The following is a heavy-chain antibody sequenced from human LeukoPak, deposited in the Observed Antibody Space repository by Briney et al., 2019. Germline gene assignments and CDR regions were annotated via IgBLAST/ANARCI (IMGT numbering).Heavy chain of an antibody. CDR3: ARSGIAVAGTGYFDY. D-gene: IGHD6-19*01. CDR2: IIPILGIA. V-gene: IGHV1-69*04. CDR1: GGTFSSYA. J-gene: IGHJ4*02. Sequence: EASVTVSCKASGGTFSSYAISWVRQAPGQGLEWMGRIIPILGIANYAQKFQGRVTITADKSTSTAYMELSSLRSEDTAVYYCARSGIAVAGTGYFDYWGQGTLVTVSS.